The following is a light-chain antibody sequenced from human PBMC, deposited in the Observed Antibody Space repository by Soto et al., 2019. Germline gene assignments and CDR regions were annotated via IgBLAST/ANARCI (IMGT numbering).Light chain of an antibody. Sequence: IVLTQSPGTLSLSPGERATLSCRASQSVGRRYLAWYQQRPGQAPRLLIYDTSERASDIPDRFSGSGSGTDFTLTNSRLVPEDFAVYYCQYQGTFGGGTKVEIK. J-gene: IGKJ4*01. CDR3: QYQGT. V-gene: IGKV3-20*01. CDR2: DTS. CDR1: QSVGRRY.